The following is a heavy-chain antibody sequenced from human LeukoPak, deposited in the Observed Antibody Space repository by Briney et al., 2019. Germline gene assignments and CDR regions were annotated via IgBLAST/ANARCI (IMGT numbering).Heavy chain of an antibody. D-gene: IGHD6-13*01. J-gene: IGHJ4*02. CDR2: IYPDDSDT. Sequence: GESLKISCKCSGYSFTNYWIGWVRQMPGKGLEWMGIIYPDDSDTRYSPSFQGQVTISADKSISTAYLQWSSLKASDTAMYYCARRLYNSSPLNYFDCWGQGTLVTVSS. V-gene: IGHV5-51*01. CDR3: ARRLYNSSPLNYFDC. CDR1: GYSFTNYW.